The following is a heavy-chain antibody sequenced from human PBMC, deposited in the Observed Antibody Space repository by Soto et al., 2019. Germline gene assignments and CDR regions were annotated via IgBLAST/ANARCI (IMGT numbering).Heavy chain of an antibody. V-gene: IGHV4-34*01. J-gene: IGHJ4*02. CDR3: ARGSHLAITMVRGVREARFDY. D-gene: IGHD3-10*01. CDR1: SFSGYY. Sequence: SFSGYYWSWIRQPPGKGLEWIGEINHSGSTNYNPSLKSRVTISVDTSKNQFSLKLSSVTAADTAVYYCARGSHLAITMVRGVREARFDYWGQRTLVTVSS. CDR2: INHSGST.